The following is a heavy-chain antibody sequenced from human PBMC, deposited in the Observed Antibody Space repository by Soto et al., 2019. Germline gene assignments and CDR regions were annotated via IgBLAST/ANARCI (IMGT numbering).Heavy chain of an antibody. D-gene: IGHD4-4*01. CDR3: ARDRSNSEY. V-gene: IGHV1-18*01. Sequence: EASVKVSCKASGYTFNDYGISWVRQAPGQGLEWMGWVSAYNGNTDYAQIFHDRVTMTTDTSTNTAFMELRSLTSDDTAMYYCARDRSNSEYWGQGTLVTVSS. J-gene: IGHJ4*02. CDR1: GYTFNDYG. CDR2: VSAYNGNT.